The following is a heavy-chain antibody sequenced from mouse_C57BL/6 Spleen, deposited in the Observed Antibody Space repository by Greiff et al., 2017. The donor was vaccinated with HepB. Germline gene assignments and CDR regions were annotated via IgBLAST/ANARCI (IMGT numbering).Heavy chain of an antibody. CDR1: GFTFSSYA. CDR2: ISDGGSYT. CDR3: ATNYYGSSSWFAY. Sequence: EVQRVESGGGLVKPGGSLKLSCAASGFTFSSYAMSWVRQTPEKRLEWVATISDGGSYTYYPDNVKGRFTISRDNAKNNLYLQMSHLKSEDTAMYYCATNYYGSSSWFAYWGQGTLVTVSA. J-gene: IGHJ3*01. D-gene: IGHD1-1*01. V-gene: IGHV5-4*01.